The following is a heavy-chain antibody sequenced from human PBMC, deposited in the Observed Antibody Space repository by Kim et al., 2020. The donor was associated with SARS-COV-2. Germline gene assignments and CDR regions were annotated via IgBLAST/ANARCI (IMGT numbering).Heavy chain of an antibody. D-gene: IGHD3-22*01. J-gene: IGHJ4*02. CDR2: ISGSGGST. CDR1: GFTFSSYA. Sequence: GGSLRLSCAASGFTFSSYAMSCVRQAPGKGLEWVSAISGSGGSTYYADSVKGRFTISRDNSKNTLYLQMNSLRAEDTAVYYCAKEFHSSGYYSLGVDYWGEGTLATVSS. V-gene: IGHV3-23*01. CDR3: AKEFHSSGYYSLGVDY.